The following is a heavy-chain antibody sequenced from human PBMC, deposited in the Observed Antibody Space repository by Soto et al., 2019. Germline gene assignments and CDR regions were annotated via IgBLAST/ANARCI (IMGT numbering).Heavy chain of an antibody. D-gene: IGHD6-25*01. CDR1: GYSFTSYW. V-gene: IGHV5-51*01. CDR2: IYPGDSDT. Sequence: GESLKISCKGSGYSFTSYWIGWVRQMPGKGLEWMGIIYPGDSDTRYSPSFQGQVTISADKSISTAYLQWSSLKASDTAMYYCARIAAAAAVRGYYYYYYGMDVWGQGTTVTVSS. J-gene: IGHJ6*02. CDR3: ARIAAAAAVRGYYYYYYGMDV.